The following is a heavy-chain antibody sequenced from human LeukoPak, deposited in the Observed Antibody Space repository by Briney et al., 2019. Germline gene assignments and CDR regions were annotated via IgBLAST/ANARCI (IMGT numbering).Heavy chain of an antibody. Sequence: TSETLSLSCTVSGGSISSSSYYWGWIRQPPGKGLGWIGSIYYSGSTYYNPSLKSRVTISVDTSKNQFSLKLSSVTAADTAVYYCARLRPADSSSLHYYYMDVWGKGTTVTISS. J-gene: IGHJ6*03. CDR1: GGSISSSSYY. CDR3: ARLRPADSSSLHYYYMDV. V-gene: IGHV4-39*01. CDR2: IYYSGST. D-gene: IGHD6-13*01.